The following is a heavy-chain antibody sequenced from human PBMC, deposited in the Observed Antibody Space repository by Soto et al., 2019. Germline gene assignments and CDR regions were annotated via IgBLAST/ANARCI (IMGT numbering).Heavy chain of an antibody. D-gene: IGHD5-18*01. CDR1: HGSVSSDPFY. Sequence: SETLSLTCTVSHGSVSSDPFYLTWIRQHPGKGLEWIGYIYYRGKTYYRPSLKSRVSISIDTSQNQFSLRLNSVTAADTAVYYCARSGYGSSDFDHWGQGTRGTVSS. CDR2: IYYRGKT. V-gene: IGHV4-31*03. CDR3: ARSGYGSSDFDH. J-gene: IGHJ4*01.